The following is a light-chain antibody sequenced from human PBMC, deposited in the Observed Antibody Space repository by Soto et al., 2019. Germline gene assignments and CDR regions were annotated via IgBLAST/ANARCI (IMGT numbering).Light chain of an antibody. J-gene: IGLJ2*01. Sequence: QSALTQPASVSGSPGQSITISCTGTSSDVGAYNFVSWYQHRPGRAPKLIIYEVTNRPSGVSNRFSGSKSGTSASLAISGLRSADEADYYCAAWDDSLSGVVFGGGTKLTVL. V-gene: IGLV2-14*01. CDR3: AAWDDSLSGVV. CDR2: EVT. CDR1: SSDVGAYNF.